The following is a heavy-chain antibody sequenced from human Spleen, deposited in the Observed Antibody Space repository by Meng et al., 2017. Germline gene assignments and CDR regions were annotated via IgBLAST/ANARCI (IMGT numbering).Heavy chain of an antibody. CDR2: ITTYNGNA. V-gene: IGHV1-18*01. Sequence: ASVKVSCKASGYTFSSFGISWVRQAPGQGLEWMGWITTYNGNAYYAQKFEGRVTMTTDTSTSAAYMELSSLRSEDTAVYYCARDPGLWFGELLSINDYYYYGMDVWGQGTTVTVSS. D-gene: IGHD3-10*01. CDR1: GYTFSSFG. CDR3: ARDPGLWFGELLSINDYYYYGMDV. J-gene: IGHJ6*02.